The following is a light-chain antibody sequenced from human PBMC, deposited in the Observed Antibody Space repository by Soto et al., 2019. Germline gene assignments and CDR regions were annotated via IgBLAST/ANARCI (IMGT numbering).Light chain of an antibody. J-gene: IGKJ1*01. V-gene: IGKV1-5*01. CDR3: QQYNNYPWT. Sequence: DIQMTQSPPTLSASVGDRVTITCRASQSINTWLAWYQQRPGQAPKPLISDASDLDSGVPPRFSGSGSETEFTLTISSLQPADFATYYCQQYNNYPWTLGQETKVEIK. CDR1: QSINTW. CDR2: DAS.